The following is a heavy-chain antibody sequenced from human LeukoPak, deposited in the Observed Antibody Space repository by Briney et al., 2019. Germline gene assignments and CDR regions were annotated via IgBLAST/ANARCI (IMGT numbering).Heavy chain of an antibody. Sequence: GGSLRLSCADSGFTFNKYWMSWVRQAPGKGLEWVSSISSSSSYIYYADSVKGRFTISRDNAKNSLYLQMNSLRAEDTAVYYCARDLAFYEAVAGTPWFDPWGQGTLVTVSS. D-gene: IGHD6-19*01. CDR1: GFTFNKYW. V-gene: IGHV3-21*01. CDR3: ARDLAFYEAVAGTPWFDP. CDR2: ISSSSSYI. J-gene: IGHJ5*02.